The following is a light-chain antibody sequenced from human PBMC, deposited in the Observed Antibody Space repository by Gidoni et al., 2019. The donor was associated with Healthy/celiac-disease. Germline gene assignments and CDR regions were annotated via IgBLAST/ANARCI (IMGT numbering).Light chain of an antibody. V-gene: IGKV3-20*01. Sequence: EIVLTQSPGTLSLSPGERATLSCRASQSVSSSYLAWYQQKPGQAPRPLIYCASSRATGIPERFSGSGSGTDFTLTISRLEPEDFAVYYCQQYGSSPRTFGQGTKVEIK. J-gene: IGKJ1*01. CDR3: QQYGSSPRT. CDR2: CAS. CDR1: QSVSSSY.